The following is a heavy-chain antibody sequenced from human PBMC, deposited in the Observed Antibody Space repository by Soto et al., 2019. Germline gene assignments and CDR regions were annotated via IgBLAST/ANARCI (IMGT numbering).Heavy chain of an antibody. CDR1: GATFSSYA. CDR3: ASSPGSSWYSFDF. Sequence: SVKVSCKASGATFSSYAISWVRQAPGQGLEWMGGIIPIFGTANYAQKFQGRVTITADESTSTAYMELSSLRSEDTAVSYCASSPGSSWYSFDFRGQGTQGTGSS. CDR2: IIPIFGTA. D-gene: IGHD6-13*01. V-gene: IGHV1-69*13. J-gene: IGHJ4*02.